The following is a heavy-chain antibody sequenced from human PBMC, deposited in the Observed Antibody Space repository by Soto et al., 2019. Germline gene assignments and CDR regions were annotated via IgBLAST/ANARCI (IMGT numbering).Heavy chain of an antibody. CDR1: GFTFSSYA. CDR2: ISGSGGST. V-gene: IGHV3-23*01. CDR3: ASSSGTDYGDYGGDLYYYYYGMDV. D-gene: IGHD4-17*01. J-gene: IGHJ6*02. Sequence: GGSLRLSCAASGFTFSSYAMSWVRQAPGKGLEWVSAISGSGGSTYYADSVKGRFTISRDNSKNTLYRQMNGLRAEDTAVDYCASSSGTDYGDYGGDLYYYYYGMDVWGQGTTVTVSS.